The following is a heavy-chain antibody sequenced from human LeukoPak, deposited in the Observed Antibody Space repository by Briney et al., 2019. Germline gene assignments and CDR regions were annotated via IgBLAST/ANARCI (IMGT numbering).Heavy chain of an antibody. CDR2: ISSSSSYI. CDR1: GFTFSNYN. CDR3: ARGRSIGLWFGELSGFDY. V-gene: IGHV3-21*01. D-gene: IGHD3-10*01. Sequence: GGSLRLSCAASGFTFSNYNMNWVRQAPGKGLEWVSSISSSSSYIYYADSVKGRFTISRDNAKNSLYLQMNSLRAEDTAVYYCARGRSIGLWFGELSGFDYWGQGTLVTVSS. J-gene: IGHJ4*02.